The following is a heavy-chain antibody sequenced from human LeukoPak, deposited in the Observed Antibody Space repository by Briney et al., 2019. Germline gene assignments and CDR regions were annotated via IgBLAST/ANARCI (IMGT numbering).Heavy chain of an antibody. D-gene: IGHD3-22*01. CDR2: INHSGGT. V-gene: IGHV4-34*01. CDR3: ASDSSGYYRI. Sequence: SETLSLTCAVYGGSFSGYYWSWIRQPPGKGLEWIGEINHSGGTNYNPSLKSRVTISVDTSRNQFSLKLSSVTAADTAVYYCASDSSGYYRIWGQGTLVTVSS. J-gene: IGHJ4*02. CDR1: GGSFSGYY.